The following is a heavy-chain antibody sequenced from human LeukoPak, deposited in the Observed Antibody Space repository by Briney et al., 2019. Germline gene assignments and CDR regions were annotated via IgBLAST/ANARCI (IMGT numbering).Heavy chain of an antibody. J-gene: IGHJ5*02. CDR3: ARHAYGSGSYYNFYWFDT. CDR1: GFTFSSYSMN. D-gene: IGHD3-10*01. Sequence: GSLRLSCAASGFTFSSYSMNWVREAPGKGLEWIGSINYSGSTYYNPSLKSRVTISEDTSKNQFSLKLSSVTAADTAVYYCARHAYGSGSYYNFYWFDTWGQGTLFTVSS. CDR2: INYSGST. V-gene: IGHV4-39*01.